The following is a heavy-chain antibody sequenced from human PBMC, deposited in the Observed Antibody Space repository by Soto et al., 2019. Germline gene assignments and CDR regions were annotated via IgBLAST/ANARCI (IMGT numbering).Heavy chain of an antibody. D-gene: IGHD2-15*01. V-gene: IGHV3-30*03. CDR3: ARDRRGYTTSA. J-gene: IGHJ5*02. CDR2: ISFDGNNK. CDR1: GFTFKTYD. Sequence: GGSLRLSCAASGFTFKTYDMHWVRQAPGKGLEWVAIISFDGNNKYYADSVKGRFTISRDNSKNTLSLNMNSLRPNDMGLYYCARDRRGYTTSAWGQGTLVTVYS.